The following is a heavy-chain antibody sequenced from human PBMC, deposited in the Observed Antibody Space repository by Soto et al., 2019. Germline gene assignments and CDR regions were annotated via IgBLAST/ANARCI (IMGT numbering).Heavy chain of an antibody. V-gene: IGHV1-69*02. CDR3: ARFSSSYFDP. J-gene: IGHJ5*02. CDR2: IIPILGMA. CDR1: GGTFSSYT. Sequence: QVQLVQSGAEVKKPGSSVKVSCKASGGTFSSYTISWVRQAPGQGLEWMGRIIPILGMAKYAQKFQGRVTITADKSTSTAYMELISLRSEDTAVYYCARFSSSYFDPWGQGTLVTVSS. D-gene: IGHD6-13*01.